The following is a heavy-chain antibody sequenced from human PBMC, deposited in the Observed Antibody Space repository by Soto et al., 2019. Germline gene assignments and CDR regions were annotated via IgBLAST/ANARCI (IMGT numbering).Heavy chain of an antibody. CDR1: GFTFSSYA. Sequence: GGSLRLSCAASGFTFSSYAMHWVRQAPGKGLEWVAVISYDGSNKYYADSVKGRFTISRDNSKNTLYLQMNSLRAEDTAVYYCATNMYYWGQGTLVTVSS. CDR3: ATNMYY. D-gene: IGHD3-10*02. J-gene: IGHJ4*02. CDR2: ISYDGSNK. V-gene: IGHV3-30-3*01.